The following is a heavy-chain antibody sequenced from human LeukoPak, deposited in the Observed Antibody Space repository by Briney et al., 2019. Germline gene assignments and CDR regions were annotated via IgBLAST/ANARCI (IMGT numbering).Heavy chain of an antibody. Sequence: SVKVSCKASGGTFSSYAISWVRQAPGQGLEWMGRIIPIFGIANYAQKFQGRVTITADKSTSTAYMELSSLRSEDTAVNYCARAYDSSGYYPFDYWGQGTLVTVSS. D-gene: IGHD3-22*01. V-gene: IGHV1-69*04. CDR2: IIPIFGIA. CDR1: GGTFSSYA. CDR3: ARAYDSSGYYPFDY. J-gene: IGHJ4*02.